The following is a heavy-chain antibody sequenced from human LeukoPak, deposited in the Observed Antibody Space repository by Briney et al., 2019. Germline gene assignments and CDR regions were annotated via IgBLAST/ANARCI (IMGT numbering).Heavy chain of an antibody. D-gene: IGHD3-3*01. CDR2: INHSGSI. CDR3: ARSYDFWTYYGMDV. V-gene: IGHV4-34*01. CDR1: GGSYGGSFSDYY. J-gene: IGHJ6*02. Sequence: SETLSLTCAVYGGSYGGSFSDYYWSWIRQPPGKGLEWIGEINHSGSINYNPSLKRRVTISVDTSKNQLSLKLSLVTAPDTAVYYCARSYDFWTYYGMDVWGQGTTVTVSS.